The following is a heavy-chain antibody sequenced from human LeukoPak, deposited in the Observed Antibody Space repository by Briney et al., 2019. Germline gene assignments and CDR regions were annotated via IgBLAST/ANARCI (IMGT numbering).Heavy chain of an antibody. J-gene: IGHJ4*02. CDR2: INPNSGGT. D-gene: IGHD1-26*01. CDR3: ALNGIGWEYYFDY. CDR1: GYTFTGYY. V-gene: IGHV1-2*02. Sequence: ASVKVSCKASGYTFTGYYMHWVRQAPGQGLEWMGWINPNSGGTNYAQKFQGRVTMTRDTSISTAYMELSRLRSDDTAVYYYALNGIGWEYYFDYWGQGTLVTVSS.